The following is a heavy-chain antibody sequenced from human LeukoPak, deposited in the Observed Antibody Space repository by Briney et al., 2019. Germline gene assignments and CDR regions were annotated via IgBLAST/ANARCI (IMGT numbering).Heavy chain of an antibody. Sequence: GGSLRLSCAASGFTFSSYGMHWVRQAPGKGLEWVAVISYDGSNKYYADSVEGRFTISRDNSKNTLYLQVSSLRAEDTAVYYCARGASRDYEGPPFDYWGQGTLVTVSS. D-gene: IGHD4-17*01. CDR3: ARGASRDYEGPPFDY. V-gene: IGHV3-30*19. CDR1: GFTFSSYG. CDR2: ISYDGSNK. J-gene: IGHJ4*02.